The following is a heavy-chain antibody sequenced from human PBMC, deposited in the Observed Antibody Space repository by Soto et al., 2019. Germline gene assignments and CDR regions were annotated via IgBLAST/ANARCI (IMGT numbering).Heavy chain of an antibody. Sequence: GGSLRLSCAASGFTFSSYGMHWVRQAPGKGLEWVAVIWYDGSNKYYADSVKGRFTISRDNSKNTLYLQMNSLRAEDTAVYYCAREQQLVLGSYDYRYGMDVSGQGTTVTVSS. CDR2: IWYDGSNK. CDR1: GFTFSSYG. CDR3: AREQQLVLGSYDYRYGMDV. V-gene: IGHV3-33*01. D-gene: IGHD6-13*01. J-gene: IGHJ6*02.